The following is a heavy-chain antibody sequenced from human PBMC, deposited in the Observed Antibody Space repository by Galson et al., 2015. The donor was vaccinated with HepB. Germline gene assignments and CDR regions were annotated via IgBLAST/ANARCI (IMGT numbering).Heavy chain of an antibody. CDR3: AKESEDIVVVVAATPDY. D-gene: IGHD2-15*01. Sequence: SLRLSCAASGFTFSSYGMHWVRQAPGKGLEWVAVISYDGSNKYYADSVKGRFTISRDNSKNTLYLQMNSLRAEDTAVYYCAKESEDIVVVVAATPDYWGQGTLVTVSS. CDR1: GFTFSSYG. J-gene: IGHJ4*02. CDR2: ISYDGSNK. V-gene: IGHV3-30*18.